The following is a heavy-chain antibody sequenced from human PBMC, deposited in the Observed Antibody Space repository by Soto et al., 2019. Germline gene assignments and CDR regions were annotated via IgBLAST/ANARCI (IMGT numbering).Heavy chain of an antibody. D-gene: IGHD2-2*01. CDR2: ISSSSSYI. Sequence: GRSLRVSCAAPRFTFSSYRMNGVRQAPGTSTEWVSSISSSSSYIYYADSVKGPFTISRYNAKNSLSLQRQSLRAEDTAVSYCARDVVPAAILDYFYGMDVWAQGTPVTFSS. CDR1: RFTFSSYR. J-gene: IGHJ6*02. V-gene: IGHV3-21*01. CDR3: ARDVVPAAILDYFYGMDV.